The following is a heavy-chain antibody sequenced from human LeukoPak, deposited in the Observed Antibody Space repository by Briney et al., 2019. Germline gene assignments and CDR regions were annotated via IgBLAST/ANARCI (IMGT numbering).Heavy chain of an antibody. J-gene: IGHJ4*02. CDR3: ARSYNSGWPYYFDY. V-gene: IGHV3-23*01. Sequence: GGSLRLSCAASGFSFSSYAMNWVRQAPGKGLEWVSTVSGSGSTTYYADSVKGRFTISRDNSKNTLYLQMNSLRAEDTAVYYCARSYNSGWPYYFDYWGQGTLVTVSS. CDR2: VSGSGSTT. CDR1: GFSFSSYA. D-gene: IGHD6-19*01.